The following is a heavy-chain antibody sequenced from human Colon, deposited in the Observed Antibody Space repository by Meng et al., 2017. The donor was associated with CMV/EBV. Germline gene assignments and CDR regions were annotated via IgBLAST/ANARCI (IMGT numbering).Heavy chain of an antibody. Sequence: ISTGDYYRSWIRQPPGKGLEWIGYIYHSGSTLYNPSLQSRVTISVDKSKNQFSLNLGSVTAADTAMYFCGAEPTYVYDSSGYYYPDYWGQGTLVTVSS. J-gene: IGHJ4*02. CDR2: IYHSGST. CDR1: ISTGDYY. CDR3: GAEPTYVYDSSGYYYPDY. D-gene: IGHD3-22*01. V-gene: IGHV4-30-4*01.